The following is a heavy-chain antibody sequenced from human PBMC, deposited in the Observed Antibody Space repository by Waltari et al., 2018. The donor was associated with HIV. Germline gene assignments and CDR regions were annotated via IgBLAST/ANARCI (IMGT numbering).Heavy chain of an antibody. CDR2: IHYSGST. Sequence: QVKLQESGPGLVKPSETLSLTCTVPGGSVSSYYWSWIRQPPGKGLEWIGYIHYSGSTNYNPSLKSRVTISLDTSKNQFSLKLSSVTAADTAFYYCARDNSGSNDYWGQGTLVTVSS. V-gene: IGHV4-59*02. J-gene: IGHJ4*02. CDR3: ARDNSGSNDY. CDR1: GGSVSSYY. D-gene: IGHD1-26*01.